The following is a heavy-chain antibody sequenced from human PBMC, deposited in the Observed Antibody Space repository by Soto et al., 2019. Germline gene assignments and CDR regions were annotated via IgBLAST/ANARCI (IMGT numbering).Heavy chain of an antibody. CDR3: AKGSIALDY. Sequence: HPGGSLRLSCAASGFTFSSYAVSWVRQAPGQGLEWVSAIYGSGSNTYYADFVKGRFTISRDNTKNTLYLQMNTLRAEDTAVYYCAKGSIALDYWGQGTLVTVSS. CDR2: IYGSGSNT. J-gene: IGHJ4*02. CDR1: GFTFSSYA. V-gene: IGHV3-23*01. D-gene: IGHD6-6*01.